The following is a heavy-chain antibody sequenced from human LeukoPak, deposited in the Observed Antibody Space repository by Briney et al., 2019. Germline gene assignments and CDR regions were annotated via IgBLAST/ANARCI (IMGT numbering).Heavy chain of an antibody. J-gene: IGHJ6*03. CDR3: ARSPIRGYYYMDV. V-gene: IGHV1-2*02. CDR1: RYTFTGYY. Sequence: ASVKVSCKACRYTFTGYYMHWVRQAPGQGLEWMGWINPNSGGTNYAQKFQGRVPMTRDTSISTAYMELSRLRSDDTAVYYCARSPIRGYYYMDVWGKGTTVTVSS. CDR2: INPNSGGT.